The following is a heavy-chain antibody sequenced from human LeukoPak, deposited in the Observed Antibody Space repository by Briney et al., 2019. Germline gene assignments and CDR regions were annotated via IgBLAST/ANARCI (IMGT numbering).Heavy chain of an antibody. Sequence: GRSLRLSCAASGFTFSSYAMHWVRQAPGKGLEWVAVISYDGSNKYYADSVKGRFTISRDNSKNTLYLQVNSLRAEDTAVYYCARENIVVVVAVDYYGMDVWGQGTTVTVSS. CDR3: ARENIVVVVAVDYYGMDV. CDR1: GFTFSSYA. CDR2: ISYDGSNK. J-gene: IGHJ6*02. V-gene: IGHV3-30-3*01. D-gene: IGHD2-15*01.